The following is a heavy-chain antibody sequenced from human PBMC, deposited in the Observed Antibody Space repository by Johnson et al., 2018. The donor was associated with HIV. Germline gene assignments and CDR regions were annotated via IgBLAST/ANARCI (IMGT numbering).Heavy chain of an antibody. CDR3: ARIVRMTTVVIGDAFDI. Sequence: VQLVESGGGLVQPGRSLRLSCAASGFTFDDYAMHWVRQAPGKGLEWVSGIRWNSGSIGYADSVKGRFTISRDNAKNSLYLQMNSLRAEDTALYYCARIVRMTTVVIGDAFDIWGQGTMVTVAS. J-gene: IGHJ3*02. V-gene: IGHV3-9*01. CDR1: GFTFDDYA. D-gene: IGHD4-23*01. CDR2: IRWNSGSI.